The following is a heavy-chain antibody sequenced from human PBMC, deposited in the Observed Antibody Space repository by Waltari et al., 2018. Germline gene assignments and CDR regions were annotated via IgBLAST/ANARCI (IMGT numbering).Heavy chain of an antibody. CDR3: ARLPRGSVIIGAFDI. CDR1: GDSIRSHF. J-gene: IGHJ3*02. V-gene: IGHV4-59*11. Sequence: VQLQESGPGLVKPSETLSLRCNVSGDSIRSHFWSWIRQAPGKGLEWIGHMYFSGTKDYNPSLKSRAAISIDSSKNHFSLNLRSVTAADTAIYYCARLPRGSVIIGAFDIWGQGTQVTVSS. CDR2: MYFSGTK. D-gene: IGHD3-22*01.